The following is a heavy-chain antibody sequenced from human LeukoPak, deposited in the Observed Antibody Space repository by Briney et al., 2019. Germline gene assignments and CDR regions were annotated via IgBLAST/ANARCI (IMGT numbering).Heavy chain of an antibody. CDR2: IYYSGST. V-gene: IGHV4-39*07. CDR1: GGSISSSSYY. J-gene: IGHJ4*02. CDR3: ARTPFTITFGGAQDY. Sequence: KPSETLSLTCTVSGGSISSSSYYWGWIRQPPGKGLEWIGSIYYSGSTYYNPSLKSRVTISVDTSKNQFSLKLSSVTAADTAVYYCARTPFTITFGGAQDYWGQGTLVTVSS. D-gene: IGHD3-16*01.